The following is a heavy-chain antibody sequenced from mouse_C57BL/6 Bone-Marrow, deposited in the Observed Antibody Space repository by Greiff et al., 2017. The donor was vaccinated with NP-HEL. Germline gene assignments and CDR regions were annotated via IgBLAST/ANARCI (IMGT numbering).Heavy chain of an antibody. D-gene: IGHD2-4*01. J-gene: IGHJ2*01. CDR1: GYTFTSYG. Sequence: LVESGAELARPGASVKLSCKASGYTFTSYGISWVKQRTGQGLEWIGEIYPRSGNTYYNEKFKGKATLTADKSSSTAYMELRSLTSEDSAVYFCARYRDYDFDYWGQGTTLTVSS. CDR2: IYPRSGNT. CDR3: ARYRDYDFDY. V-gene: IGHV1-81*01.